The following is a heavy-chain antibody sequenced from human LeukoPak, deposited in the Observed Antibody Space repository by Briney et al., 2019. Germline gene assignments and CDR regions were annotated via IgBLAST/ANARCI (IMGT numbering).Heavy chain of an antibody. CDR2: IKQDGSEK. J-gene: IGHJ4*02. CDR3: ARDWEY. CDR1: GFTFGSYA. V-gene: IGHV3-7*01. D-gene: IGHD1-26*01. Sequence: GGSLRLSCAASGFTFGSYAMSWVRQAPGKGLEWVANIKQDGSEKYYVDSVKGRFTVSRDNAKNSLYLQMNSLRAEDTAVYYCARDWEYWGQGTLVTVSS.